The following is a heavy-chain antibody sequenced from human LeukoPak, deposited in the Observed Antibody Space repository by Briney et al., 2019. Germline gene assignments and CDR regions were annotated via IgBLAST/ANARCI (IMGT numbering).Heavy chain of an antibody. CDR1: GGTFSSYA. D-gene: IGHD3-16*01. CDR2: IIPIFGTA. V-gene: IGHV1-69*13. Sequence: ASVKVSCKASGGTFSSYAISWVRQAPGQGLKWMGGIIPIFGTANYAQKFQGRVTITADESTSTAYMELSSLRSEDTAVYYCASVSHGGSAQGPEYYYYGMDVWGQGTTVTVSS. CDR3: ASVSHGGSAQGPEYYYYGMDV. J-gene: IGHJ6*02.